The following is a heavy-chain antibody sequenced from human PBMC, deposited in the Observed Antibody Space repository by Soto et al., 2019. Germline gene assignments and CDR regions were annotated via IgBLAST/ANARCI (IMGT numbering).Heavy chain of an antibody. D-gene: IGHD2-15*01. CDR3: AGYCSGGSCYSSVYYYYGMDV. V-gene: IGHV3-21*01. Sequence: PGGSLRLSCAASGFTFSSYSMNWVRQSPGKGLEWVSSISSSSSYIYYADSVKGRFTFSRDNAKNSLYLQMNSLRAEDTAVYYCAGYCSGGSCYSSVYYYYGMDVWGQGTTVTVSS. J-gene: IGHJ6*02. CDR2: ISSSSSYI. CDR1: GFTFSSYS.